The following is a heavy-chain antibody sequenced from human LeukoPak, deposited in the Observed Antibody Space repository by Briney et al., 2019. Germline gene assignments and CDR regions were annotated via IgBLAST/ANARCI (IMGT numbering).Heavy chain of an antibody. CDR2: ISYDGSNK. V-gene: IGHV3-30*03. CDR3: ARLVVPVDV. Sequence: GGSLRLSCAASGFTFSSYSMHWVRQAPGKGLEWVAVISYDGSNKYYADSVKGRFTISRDNSKNTLYLQMNSLRAEDTAVYYCARLVVPVDVWGKGTTVTVSS. D-gene: IGHD2-2*01. CDR1: GFTFSSYS. J-gene: IGHJ6*04.